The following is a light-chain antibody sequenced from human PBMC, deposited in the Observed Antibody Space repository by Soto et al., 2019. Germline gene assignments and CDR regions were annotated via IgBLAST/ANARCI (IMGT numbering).Light chain of an antibody. CDR1: QGISSY. V-gene: IGKV1-9*01. Sequence: DIQLTQSPSFLSASVGDRVTITCRASQGISSYLAWYQQRPGKAPKLLIYAASTLQSGVPSRFSGSGSGSDFALTVSSVQPEYFATYYCQHVNSYPPYAFGQGTKLEIK. CDR3: QHVNSYPPYA. CDR2: AAS. J-gene: IGKJ2*01.